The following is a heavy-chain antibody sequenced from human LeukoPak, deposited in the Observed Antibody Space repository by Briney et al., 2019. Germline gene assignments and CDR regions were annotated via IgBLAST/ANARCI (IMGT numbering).Heavy chain of an antibody. CDR3: ARGHIDSGSYRPTLFDY. CDR2: INHSGST. J-gene: IGHJ4*02. D-gene: IGHD1-26*01. CDR1: GGSFSCYY. Sequence: SETLSLTCAVYGGSFSCYYWSWIRQPPGKGLEWIGEINHSGSTNYNPSLKSRVTISVDTSKNQFSLKLSSVTAADTAVYYCARGHIDSGSYRPTLFDYWGQGTLVTVSS. V-gene: IGHV4-34*01.